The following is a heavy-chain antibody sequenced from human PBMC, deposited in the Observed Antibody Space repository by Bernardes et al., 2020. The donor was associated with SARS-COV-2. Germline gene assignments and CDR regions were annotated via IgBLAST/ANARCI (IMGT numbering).Heavy chain of an antibody. J-gene: IGHJ1*01. Sequence: GWSLRLSCAASGFTFSTYSMNWVRQVPGKGLEWVSSISSSSGYIDYADSVKGRFTISRDNAKNSLYLQMNSLRAEDTAVYYCARERYYDSRSYYDAWEYFQHWGQGTLVTVSS. V-gene: IGHV3-21*01. D-gene: IGHD3-22*01. CDR3: ARERYYDSRSYYDAWEYFQH. CDR1: GFTFSTYS. CDR2: ISSSSGYI.